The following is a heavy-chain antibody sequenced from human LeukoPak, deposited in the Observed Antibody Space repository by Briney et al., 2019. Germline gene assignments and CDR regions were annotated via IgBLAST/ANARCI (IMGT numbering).Heavy chain of an antibody. CDR1: GGSISSGGYY. Sequence: PSETLSLTCTVSGGSISSGGYYWSWIRQPPGKGLEWIGYIYHSGSTYYNPSLKSRVTISVDRSKNQFPLKLSSVTAADTAVYYCARNFSPGDWFDPWGQGTLVTVSS. CDR3: ARNFSPGDWFDP. CDR2: IYHSGST. D-gene: IGHD1-26*01. J-gene: IGHJ5*02. V-gene: IGHV4-30-2*01.